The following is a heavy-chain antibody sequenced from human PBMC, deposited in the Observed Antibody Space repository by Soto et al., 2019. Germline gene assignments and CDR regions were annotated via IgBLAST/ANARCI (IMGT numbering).Heavy chain of an antibody. CDR3: ARSITIFGVVIMGAFDI. CDR2: IIPIFGTA. D-gene: IGHD3-3*01. Sequence: QVQLVQSGAEVQKPGSSVKVSCKASGGTFSSYAISWVRQAPGQGLEWMGGIIPIFGTANYAQKFQGRVTITADESTSTAYMELSSLRSEDTAVYYCARSITIFGVVIMGAFDIWGQGTMVTVSS. CDR1: GGTFSSYA. V-gene: IGHV1-69*01. J-gene: IGHJ3*02.